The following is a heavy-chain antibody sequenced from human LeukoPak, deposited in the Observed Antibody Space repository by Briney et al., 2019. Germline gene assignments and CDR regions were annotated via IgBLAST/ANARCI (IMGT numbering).Heavy chain of an antibody. V-gene: IGHV3-48*01. CDR3: ARELVYYYDSSGYFDY. D-gene: IGHD3-22*01. Sequence: GGSLRLSCAASGFTFSSYSMNWVRQAPGKGLEWVSYISSSSSTIYYADSVKGRFTISRDNAKNSLYLQMNSLRAEDTAVYYCARELVYYYDSSGYFDYWGQGTLVTVSS. J-gene: IGHJ4*02. CDR2: ISSSSSTI. CDR1: GFTFSSYS.